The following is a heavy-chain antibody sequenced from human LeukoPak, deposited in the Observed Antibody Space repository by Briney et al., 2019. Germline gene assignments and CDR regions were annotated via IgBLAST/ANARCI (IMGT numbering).Heavy chain of an antibody. CDR3: AASSGYYGH. D-gene: IGHD3-22*01. V-gene: IGHV3-74*01. J-gene: IGHJ4*02. CDR1: GFTFSSYW. CDR2: INSGGSTT. Sequence: PGGSLRLSCAASGFTFSSYWMHWVRQAPGRGLVWVSRINSGGSTTSYADSVKGRFTISRDNAKNTLYLQMNSLSADDTAVYYWAASSGYYGHWGQGTLVTVSS.